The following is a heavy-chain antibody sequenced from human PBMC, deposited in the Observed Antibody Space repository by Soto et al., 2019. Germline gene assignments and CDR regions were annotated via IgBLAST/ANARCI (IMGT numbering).Heavy chain of an antibody. CDR3: AGHRGYSGYETYYYYYYMDV. V-gene: IGHV4-59*08. CDR2: IYYSGST. D-gene: IGHD5-12*01. J-gene: IGHJ6*03. CDR1: GGSISSYY. Sequence: SETLSLTCTVSGGSISSYYWSWIRQPPGKGLEWIGYIYYSGSTNYNPSLKSRVTISVDTSKNQFSLKLSSVTAADTAVYYCAGHRGYSGYETYYYYYYMDVWGKGTTVTVSS.